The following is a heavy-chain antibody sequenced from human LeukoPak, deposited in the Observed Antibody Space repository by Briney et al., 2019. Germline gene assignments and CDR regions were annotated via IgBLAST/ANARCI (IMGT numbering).Heavy chain of an antibody. CDR3: AREVYHYGDYNIDY. Sequence: ASVKVSCKASGYTFTGYYTHWVRQAPGQGLEWMGWINPNSGGTNYAQKFQGRVTMTRDTSISTAYMELSRLRSDDTAVYYCAREVYHYGDYNIDYWGQGTLVTVSS. D-gene: IGHD4-17*01. J-gene: IGHJ4*02. CDR2: INPNSGGT. V-gene: IGHV1-2*02. CDR1: GYTFTGYY.